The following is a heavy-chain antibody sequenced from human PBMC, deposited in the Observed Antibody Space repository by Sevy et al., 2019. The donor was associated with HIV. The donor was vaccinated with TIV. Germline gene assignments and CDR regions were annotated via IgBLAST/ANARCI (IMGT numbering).Heavy chain of an antibody. CDR3: ATDVYYDSSGYYPFFVY. Sequence: GGSLRLSCAASGFTFSSYSMNWVRQAPGKGLEWVSYISSSSSTIYYADSVKGRFTISRDNAKNSLYLQMNSLRDEDTAVYYCATDVYYDSSGYYPFFVYWGQGTLVTDSS. D-gene: IGHD3-22*01. CDR2: ISSSSSTI. J-gene: IGHJ4*02. V-gene: IGHV3-48*02. CDR1: GFTFSSYS.